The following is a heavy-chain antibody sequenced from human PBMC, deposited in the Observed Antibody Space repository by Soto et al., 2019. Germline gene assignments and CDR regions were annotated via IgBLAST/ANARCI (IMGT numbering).Heavy chain of an antibody. J-gene: IGHJ4*02. V-gene: IGHV5-10-1*01. CDR1: GYSFTSYW. CDR3: ARHGGYGGGWGGY. D-gene: IGHD6-19*01. CDR2: IDPSDSYT. Sequence: GESLKISCKGSGYSFTSYWVSWVRQMPGKGLEWMGRIDPSDSYTRYSLSFQGHVTISTDKSISTAYLQWSSLKASDTAMYYCARHGGYGGGWGGYWGQGTLVTVSS.